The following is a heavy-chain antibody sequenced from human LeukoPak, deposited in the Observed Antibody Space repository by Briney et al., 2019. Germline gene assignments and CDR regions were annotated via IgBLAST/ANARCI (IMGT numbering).Heavy chain of an antibody. CDR1: GFTFSSYA. CDR3: ATTGLLGDIP. Sequence: GGSLRLSCAASGFTFSSYAMSWVRQAPGQGLEWVSTTDGSGGSTYYADSVKGRFTISRDNAKKSVYLQMNSLRAEDTAVYYCATTGLLGDIPWGQGTLVTVSS. J-gene: IGHJ5*02. D-gene: IGHD2-21*01. V-gene: IGHV3-23*01. CDR2: TDGSGGST.